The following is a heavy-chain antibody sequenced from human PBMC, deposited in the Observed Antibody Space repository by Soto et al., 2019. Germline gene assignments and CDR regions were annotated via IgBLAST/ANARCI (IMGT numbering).Heavy chain of an antibody. Sequence: GGSLRLSCSASGFTFSSYAMHWVRQAPGKGLEYVSAISSNGGSTYYADSVKGRFTISRDNSKNTLYLQMSSLRAEDTAVYYCVKGGVNILTGYHNHWGQGTLVTVSS. D-gene: IGHD3-9*01. CDR2: ISSNGGST. CDR3: VKGGVNILTGYHNH. J-gene: IGHJ4*02. V-gene: IGHV3-64D*06. CDR1: GFTFSSYA.